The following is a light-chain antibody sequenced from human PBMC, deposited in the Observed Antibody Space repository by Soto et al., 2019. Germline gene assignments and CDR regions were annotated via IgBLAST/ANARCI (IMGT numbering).Light chain of an antibody. CDR2: DDR. V-gene: IGLV3-21*02. CDR1: NIGRKS. Sequence: SSELNQPPSVSVAPGQTAKITCGGNNIGRKSVHWYQQRPGQAPVLVVYDDRDRPSGIPERFYGSNSGNTATLIISRVEAGDEADYYCQVWGSNIDHVVIGGGTKVTVL. CDR3: QVWGSNIDHVV. J-gene: IGLJ3*02.